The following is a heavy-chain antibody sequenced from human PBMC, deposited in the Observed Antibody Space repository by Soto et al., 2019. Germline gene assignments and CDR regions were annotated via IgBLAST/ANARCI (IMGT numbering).Heavy chain of an antibody. Sequence: ASVKVSCKASGYTFTSYAMHWVRQAPGQRLEWMGWINAGNGNTKYSQKFQGRVTITRDTSASTAYMELRSLRSEDTAVYYCARAVNYYDSSGSDAFDIWGQGTMVTVSS. J-gene: IGHJ3*02. CDR3: ARAVNYYDSSGSDAFDI. CDR2: INAGNGNT. V-gene: IGHV1-3*01. CDR1: GYTFTSYA. D-gene: IGHD3-22*01.